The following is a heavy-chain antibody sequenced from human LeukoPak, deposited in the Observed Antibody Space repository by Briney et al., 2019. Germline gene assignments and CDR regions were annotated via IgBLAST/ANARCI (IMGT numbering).Heavy chain of an antibody. Sequence: PGGSLRPSCAASGFSFGSYGMHWVRQAPGKGLEWVAFIRYDGSNKYYADSVKGRFTISRDNSKNTLYLQMNSLRAEDTAVYYCADLDSSGYSVFDYWGQGTLVTVSS. CDR1: GFSFGSYG. D-gene: IGHD3-22*01. V-gene: IGHV3-30*02. CDR2: IRYDGSNK. J-gene: IGHJ4*02. CDR3: ADLDSSGYSVFDY.